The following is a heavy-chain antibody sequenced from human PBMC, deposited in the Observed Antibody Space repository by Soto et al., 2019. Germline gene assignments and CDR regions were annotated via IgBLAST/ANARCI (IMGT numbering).Heavy chain of an antibody. V-gene: IGHV3-49*04. Sequence: GGSLRLSCTAYGFTFGDYAMSWVRQAPGKGLEWVGFIRSKAYGGTTEYAASVKGRFTISRDDSKSIAYLQMNSLKTEDTAVYYCTRKGAGATSDFDYWGLGTLVTVSS. CDR3: TRKGAGATSDFDY. D-gene: IGHD1-26*01. J-gene: IGHJ4*02. CDR1: GFTFGDYA. CDR2: IRSKAYGGTT.